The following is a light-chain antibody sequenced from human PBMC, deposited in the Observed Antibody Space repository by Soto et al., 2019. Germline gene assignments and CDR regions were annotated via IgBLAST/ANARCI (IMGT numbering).Light chain of an antibody. V-gene: IGKV3-11*01. CDR1: QSVNSY. Sequence: EIVLTQSPATLSLSPGERATLSCRASQSVNSYLAWYQQKPGQAPRLLIYDASNRATGIPARFSGSGSATDFTLTIISLEPEDFAVYYCQQRSNWPPYTFGQGTKLEIK. CDR2: DAS. CDR3: QQRSNWPPYT. J-gene: IGKJ2*01.